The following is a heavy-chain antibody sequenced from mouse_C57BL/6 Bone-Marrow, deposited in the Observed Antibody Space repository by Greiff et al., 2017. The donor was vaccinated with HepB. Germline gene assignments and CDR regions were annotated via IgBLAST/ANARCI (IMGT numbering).Heavy chain of an antibody. CDR1: GFTFSSYA. CDR3: TRDDDYDIFAY. D-gene: IGHD2-4*01. CDR2: ISSGGDYI. J-gene: IGHJ3*01. Sequence: VQLKESGEGLVKPGGSLKLSCAASGFTFSSYAMSWVRQTPEKRLEWVAYISSGGDYIYYADTVKGRFTISRDNARNTLYLQMSSLKSEDTAMYYCTRDDDYDIFAYWGQGTLVTVSA. V-gene: IGHV5-9-1*02.